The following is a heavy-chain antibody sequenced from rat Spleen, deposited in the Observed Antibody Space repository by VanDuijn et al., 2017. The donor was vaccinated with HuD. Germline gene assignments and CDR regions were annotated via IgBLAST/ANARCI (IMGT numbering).Heavy chain of an antibody. CDR1: GFTFSDYA. CDR2: INKDSSTI. J-gene: IGHJ3*01. Sequence: EVQLVESGGGLVQPGRSLKLSCAASGFTFSDYAMAWVRQAPGKGLEWIGEINKDSSTINYTPSLKDKFTISRDNAQNTLYLQMSKRGSEDTAIYYCARGYYYAGSYWFGDWCQGTLVAVSS. D-gene: IGHD1-12*02. V-gene: IGHV4-2*01. CDR3: ARGYYYAGSYWFGD.